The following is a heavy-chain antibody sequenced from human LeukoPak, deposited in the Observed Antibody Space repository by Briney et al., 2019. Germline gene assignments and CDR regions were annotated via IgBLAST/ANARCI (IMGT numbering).Heavy chain of an antibody. J-gene: IGHJ6*02. CDR1: AGSFTDYF. V-gene: IGHV4-34*01. D-gene: IGHD2-2*01. CDR3: ARDVVVVPAAIHYGMDV. Sequence: SQTLSLTYAVYAGSFTDYFCGCIRHPPGKGLESLREINHSGRTYSNPSLKSRVTLSVDTSKNQFSLNLSSVTAADTAVYYCARDVVVVPAAIHYGMDVWGQGTTVTVSS. CDR2: INHSGRT.